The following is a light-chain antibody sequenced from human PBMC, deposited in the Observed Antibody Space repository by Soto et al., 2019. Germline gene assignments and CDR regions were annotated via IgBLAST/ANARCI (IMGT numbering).Light chain of an antibody. V-gene: IGLV1-44*01. J-gene: IGLJ2*01. Sequence: QSVLTQPPSASGTPGQRVTISCSGSSSNIASKTVNWYQQLPGTAPKLLIYSNNQRPSGVPDRFSGSKSGTSASLAISGLQSEDEADYYCAAWDDSLNGRVFGGGTKLTVL. CDR2: SNN. CDR1: SSNIASKT. CDR3: AAWDDSLNGRV.